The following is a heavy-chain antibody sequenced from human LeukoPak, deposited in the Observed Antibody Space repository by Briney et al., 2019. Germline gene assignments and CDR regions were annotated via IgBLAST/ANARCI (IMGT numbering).Heavy chain of an antibody. J-gene: IGHJ4*02. D-gene: IGHD3-22*01. CDR3: TRGRITLIVVSPFDY. Sequence: ASVKVSCKASGYTFTGYYIHWVRQAPGQGLEWMGRINPNSGGTNYAQKFRGRVTMTRDTSISTAYMELNNLRPDDTAVYYCTRGRITLIVVSPFDYWGQGTLVTVSS. CDR2: INPNSGGT. CDR1: GYTFTGYY. V-gene: IGHV1-2*06.